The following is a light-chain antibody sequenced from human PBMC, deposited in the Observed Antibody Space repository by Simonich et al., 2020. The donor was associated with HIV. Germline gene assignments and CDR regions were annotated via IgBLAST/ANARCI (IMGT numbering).Light chain of an antibody. CDR3: LLSYSGASV. J-gene: IGLJ3*02. CDR1: TGAVTSGHY. Sequence: QAVVTQEPSLTVSPGGTVTLTCGSSTGAVTSGHYPYWFRQKPGQAPRTRIYDTSNKHSWTPARSSGSLLGGKAALTLSGAQPEDEAEYYCLLSYSGASVFGGGTKLTVL. V-gene: IGLV7-46*01. CDR2: DTS.